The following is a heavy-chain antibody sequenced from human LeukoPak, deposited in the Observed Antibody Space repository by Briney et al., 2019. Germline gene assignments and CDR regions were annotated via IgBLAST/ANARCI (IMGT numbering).Heavy chain of an antibody. J-gene: IGHJ6*02. CDR1: GFTFSSYG. CDR3: ASGSWQLGLYYYYGMDV. Sequence: GRSLRLSCAASGFTFSSYGMHWVRQAPGKGLEWVAVIWYDGSNKYYADSVKGRFTISRHNSKNTLYLQMNSLRAEDTAVYYCASGSWQLGLYYYYGMDVWGQGTTVTVSS. D-gene: IGHD3-10*01. CDR2: IWYDGSNK. V-gene: IGHV3-33*01.